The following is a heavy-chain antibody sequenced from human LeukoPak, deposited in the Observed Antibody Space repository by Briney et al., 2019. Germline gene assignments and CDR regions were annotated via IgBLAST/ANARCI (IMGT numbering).Heavy chain of an antibody. J-gene: IGHJ3*02. V-gene: IGHV4-4*02. CDR1: GGSISSSNW. D-gene: IGHD6-13*01. CDR3: ARHQSSGGSSWSQDAFDI. Sequence: PSETLSLTCAVSGGSISSSNWWSWVRQPPGKGLEWIGEIYHSGSTNYNPSLKSRVTISVDKSKNQFSLKLSSVTAADTAVYYCARHQSSGGSSWSQDAFDIWGQGTMVTVSS. CDR2: IYHSGST.